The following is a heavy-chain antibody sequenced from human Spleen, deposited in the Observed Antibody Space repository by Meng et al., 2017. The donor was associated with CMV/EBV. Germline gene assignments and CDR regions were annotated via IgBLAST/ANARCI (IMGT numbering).Heavy chain of an antibody. D-gene: IGHD3-10*01. CDR1: GYPFSSHY. V-gene: IGHV1-46*01. CDR3: ARGGDNFDY. Sequence: ASVKVSCKASGYPFSSHYINWVRQAPGQGLEWMGIINPSGGSTSYAQKFQGRVTITADKSTSTAYMELSSLRSEDTAVYYCARGGDNFDYWGQGTLVTVSS. CDR2: INPSGGST. J-gene: IGHJ4*02.